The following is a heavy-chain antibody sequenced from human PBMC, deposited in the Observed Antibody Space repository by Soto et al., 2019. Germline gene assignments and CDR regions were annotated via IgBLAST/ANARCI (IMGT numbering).Heavy chain of an antibody. V-gene: IGHV4-39*01. CDR2: IYYSGST. J-gene: IGHJ6*02. CDR3: ARSVGRRDYYEDV. CDR1: GGSISSSSYY. D-gene: IGHD3-22*01. Sequence: SETLSLTGTVSGGSISSSSYYWGWIRQPPGKGLEWIGSIYYSGSTYYNPSLKSRVTISVDTSKNQFSLKLSSVTAADTAVYYCARSVGRRDYYEDVWGQGTTVT.